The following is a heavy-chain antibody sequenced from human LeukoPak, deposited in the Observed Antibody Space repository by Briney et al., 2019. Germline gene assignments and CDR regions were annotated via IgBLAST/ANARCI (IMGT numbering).Heavy chain of an antibody. CDR2: IKQDGSEK. Sequence: GGSLRLSCAASGFTFSSYWMSWVRQAPGKGLEWVANIKQDGSEKYYVDSVKGRFTISRDNAKNSLYLQMNSLRAEDTAVYYCAGDVYSSSSAWFDPWGQGTLVTVSS. J-gene: IGHJ5*02. CDR3: AGDVYSSSSAWFDP. V-gene: IGHV3-7*01. CDR1: GFTFSSYW. D-gene: IGHD6-6*01.